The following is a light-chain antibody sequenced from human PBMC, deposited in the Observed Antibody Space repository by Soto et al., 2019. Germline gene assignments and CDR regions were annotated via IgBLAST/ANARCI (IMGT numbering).Light chain of an antibody. Sequence: DVVLTQTPLSSPVTLGQPASISCRSSQSRLHRDGRTYLSWLQQRPGQPPRLLIHQVSNRLSGVPDRFSGSGAGTDFTLKITRVEADDVGVYYCMQASQFPPYTFGQGTKLEIE. V-gene: IGKV2-24*01. CDR1: QSRLHRDGRTY. CDR3: MQASQFPPYT. J-gene: IGKJ2*01. CDR2: QVS.